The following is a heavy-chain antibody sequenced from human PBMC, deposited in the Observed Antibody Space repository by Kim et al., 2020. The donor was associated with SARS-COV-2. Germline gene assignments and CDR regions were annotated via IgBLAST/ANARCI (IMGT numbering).Heavy chain of an antibody. D-gene: IGHD6-6*01. V-gene: IGHV6-1*01. J-gene: IGHJ4*02. Sequence: YNDYAVSVKIRITTNPNTSKNQFSLQLTSVTPEDTAVYYCARDSVRHFDYWGQGTLVTVSS. CDR3: ARDSVRHFDY. CDR2: YN.